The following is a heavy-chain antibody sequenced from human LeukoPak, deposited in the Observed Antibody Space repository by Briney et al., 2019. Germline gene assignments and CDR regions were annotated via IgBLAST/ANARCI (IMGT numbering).Heavy chain of an antibody. CDR2: IGRSGANS. V-gene: IGHV3-23*01. CDR3: AKLQTAVVPAATLGFDS. CDR1: GFTFNKYA. J-gene: IGHJ4*02. Sequence: PGGTLRLSCAASGFTFNKYAMSWVRPSPGKGLEWVSAIGRSGANSYYATSVKGRFSVSRDNTKNTFHLQMNSLRAEDTAIYYCAKLQTAVVPAATLGFDSWGQGTLVTVSS. D-gene: IGHD2-2*01.